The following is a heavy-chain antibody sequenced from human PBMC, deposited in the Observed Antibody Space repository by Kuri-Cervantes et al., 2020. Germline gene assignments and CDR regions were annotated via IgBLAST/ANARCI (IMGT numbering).Heavy chain of an antibody. J-gene: IGHJ6*02. CDR1: GFTFSSYG. CDR2: ISYDGSNK. D-gene: IGHD2-15*01. CDR3: AKDLGYCSGGSCHHARYYYGMDV. V-gene: IGHV3-30*18. Sequence: GESLKISCAASGFTFSSYGMHWVRQAPGKGLEWVAVISYDGSNKYYADSVKGRFTISRDNSKNTLYLQMNSLRAEDTAVYYCAKDLGYCSGGSCHHARYYYGMDVWGQGTTVTVSS.